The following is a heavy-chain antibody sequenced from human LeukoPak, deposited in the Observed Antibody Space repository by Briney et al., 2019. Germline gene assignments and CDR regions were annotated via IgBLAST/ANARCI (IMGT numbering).Heavy chain of an antibody. Sequence: GGSLRLSCAASGFTFSDYTMSWVRQVPGKGLEWVSTLSGSGTTTFYANSVKGRFTISRDSSKNTLYLQMNSLRAADTALYYCTKDYDTVGYYSSDYWGQGTLVTVSS. CDR2: LSGSGTTT. J-gene: IGHJ4*02. D-gene: IGHD3-22*01. CDR3: TKDYDTVGYYSSDY. CDR1: GFTFSDYT. V-gene: IGHV3-23*01.